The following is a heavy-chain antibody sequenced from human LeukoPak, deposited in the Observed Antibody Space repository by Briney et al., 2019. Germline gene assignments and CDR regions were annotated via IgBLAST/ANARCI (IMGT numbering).Heavy chain of an antibody. V-gene: IGHV3-49*04. CDR2: IRSKAYGGTT. CDR1: GFSFGDYA. CDR3: TRDHYPRFSRWELWEDDAFDI. J-gene: IGHJ3*02. Sequence: GGSLRLSCTGSGFSFGDYAMSWVRQAPGKGLEWVGSIRSKAYGGTTESPASVKGRFTISRDDSKSIAYLQINSLKTEDTAVDYCTRDHYPRFSRWELWEDDAFDIWGQGTMVTVSS. D-gene: IGHD1-7*01.